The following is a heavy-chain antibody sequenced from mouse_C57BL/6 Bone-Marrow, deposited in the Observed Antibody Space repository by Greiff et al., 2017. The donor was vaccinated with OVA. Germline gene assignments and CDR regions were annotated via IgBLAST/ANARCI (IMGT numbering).Heavy chain of an antibody. J-gene: IGHJ2*01. D-gene: IGHD1-1*01. V-gene: IGHV5-6*01. CDR2: ISSGGSYT. Sequence: EVQGVESGGDLVKPGGSLKLSCAASGFTFSSYGMSWVRQTPDKRLEWVATISSGGSYTYYPDSVKGRFTISRDSAKNTLYLQMSSLKSEDTAIYYCARHYYGSSYYGGKGTTLTVPS. CDR3: ARHYYGSSYY. CDR1: GFTFSSYG.